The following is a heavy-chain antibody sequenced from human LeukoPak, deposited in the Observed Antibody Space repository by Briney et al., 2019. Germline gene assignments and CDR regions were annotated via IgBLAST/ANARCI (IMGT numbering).Heavy chain of an antibody. J-gene: IGHJ4*02. D-gene: IGHD3-22*01. CDR1: GFTFSSYG. V-gene: IGHV3-30*02. CDR2: IRYDGSNK. Sequence: HPGGSLRLSCAASGFTFSSYGMHWVRQAPGKGLEWVAFIRYDGSNKYYADSVKGRFTISRDNSKNTLYLQMNSLRAEDTAVYYCAKEAYDSSGYYYVQGDYFDYWGQGTLVTVSS. CDR3: AKEAYDSSGYYYVQGDYFDY.